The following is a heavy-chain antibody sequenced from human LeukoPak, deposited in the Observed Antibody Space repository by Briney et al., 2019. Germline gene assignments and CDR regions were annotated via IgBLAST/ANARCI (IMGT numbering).Heavy chain of an antibody. V-gene: IGHV4-59*08. D-gene: IGHD2-8*01. Sequence: SETLSLTCTVSGGFISSYYWSWIRQPPGKGLEWIGYIYYSGSTNYNPSLKSRVTISVDTSKNQFSLKLTSVTAADTAVYYCARRGTNGVSLDYWGQGTLVTVSS. J-gene: IGHJ4*02. CDR2: IYYSGST. CDR1: GGFISSYY. CDR3: ARRGTNGVSLDY.